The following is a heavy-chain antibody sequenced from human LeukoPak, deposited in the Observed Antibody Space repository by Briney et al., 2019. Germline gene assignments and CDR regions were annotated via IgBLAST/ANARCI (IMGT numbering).Heavy chain of an antibody. Sequence: GGSLRLSCAASGFTFSSYWMHWVRQAPGKGLEWVAFIRYDGNNKYYADSVKGRFTISRDNSKNTLYLQMNSLRAEDTAVYYCAKVSRAVAGGYYYYMDVWGKGTTVTISS. J-gene: IGHJ6*03. D-gene: IGHD6-19*01. CDR1: GFTFSSYW. CDR2: IRYDGNNK. CDR3: AKVSRAVAGGYYYYMDV. V-gene: IGHV3-30*02.